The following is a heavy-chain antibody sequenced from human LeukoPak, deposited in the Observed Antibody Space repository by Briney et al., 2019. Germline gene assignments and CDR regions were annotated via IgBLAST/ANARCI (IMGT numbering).Heavy chain of an antibody. CDR3: AVQSPYSSSWYGAFDI. Sequence: GGSLRLSCATSGFTFNRFGMHWVRQAPGKGLEWVAVISYDGSNKYYADSVKGRFTISRDNSKNTLCLQMNSLRAEDTAVYYCAVQSPYSSSWYGAFDIWGQGTMVTVSS. CDR1: GFTFNRFG. CDR2: ISYDGSNK. D-gene: IGHD6-13*01. J-gene: IGHJ3*02. V-gene: IGHV3-30*19.